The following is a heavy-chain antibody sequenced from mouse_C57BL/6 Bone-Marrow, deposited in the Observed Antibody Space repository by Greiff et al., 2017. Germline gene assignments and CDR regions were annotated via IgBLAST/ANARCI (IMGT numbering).Heavy chain of an antibody. CDR1: GFSLTSYG. J-gene: IGHJ4*01. Sequence: VQLQESGPGLVQPSQSLSITCTVSGFSLTSYGVHWVRQSPGKGLEWLGVIWSGGSTDFNAAFISRLSISKENSKSQVFFKMNRLQADDTAIYYCARNCWLLFYAMDYWGQGTSVTVSS. V-gene: IGHV2-2*01. D-gene: IGHD2-3*01. CDR3: ARNCWLLFYAMDY. CDR2: IWSGGST.